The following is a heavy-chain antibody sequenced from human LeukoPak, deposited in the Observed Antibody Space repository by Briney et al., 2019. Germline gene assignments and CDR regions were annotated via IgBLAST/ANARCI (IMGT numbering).Heavy chain of an antibody. D-gene: IGHD1-26*01. CDR1: GFTVSSDY. Sequence: GGSLRLSSVASGFTVSSDYMSWVRQAPGKGLEWVSVIYGGGTTYYADSVKGKFTISRDNSKNTLFLQMNGLRVDDTAVYYCARDPGIANGMVDWGQGTTVTVFS. CDR2: IYGGGTT. V-gene: IGHV3-66*01. J-gene: IGHJ6*02. CDR3: ARDPGIANGMVD.